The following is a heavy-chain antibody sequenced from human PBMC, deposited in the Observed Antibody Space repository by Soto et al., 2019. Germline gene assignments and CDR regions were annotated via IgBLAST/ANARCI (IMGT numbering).Heavy chain of an antibody. Sequence: SETLSLTCTVSGGSISSGGYYWSWIRQHPGKGLEWIGYIYYSGSTYYNPSLKSRVTISVDTSKNQFSLKLSSVTAADTAVYYCARDIGYYDSSGYSWFDPWGQGTLVTVSS. CDR2: IYYSGST. J-gene: IGHJ5*02. V-gene: IGHV4-31*03. CDR1: GGSISSGGYY. D-gene: IGHD3-22*01. CDR3: ARDIGYYDSSGYSWFDP.